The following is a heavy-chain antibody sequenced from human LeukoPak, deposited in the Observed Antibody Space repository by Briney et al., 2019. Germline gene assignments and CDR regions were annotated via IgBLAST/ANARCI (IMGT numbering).Heavy chain of an antibody. D-gene: IGHD1-26*01. V-gene: IGHV1-18*01. J-gene: IGHJ6*03. CDR1: GYRFTNYG. Sequence: ASVKVSCKASGYRFTNYGITWVRQAPGQGLEWMGWISAYNGNTNYAQKLQGRVTMTTDTSTSTAYMELRSLRSDDTAVYYCARDPSWELPFYYYYMDVWGKGTTVTISS. CDR3: ARDPSWELPFYYYYMDV. CDR2: ISAYNGNT.